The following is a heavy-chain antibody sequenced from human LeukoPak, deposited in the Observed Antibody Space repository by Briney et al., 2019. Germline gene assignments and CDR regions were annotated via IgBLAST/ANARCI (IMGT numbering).Heavy chain of an antibody. CDR3: ARLSIASRVRIFDY. CDR2: TYYSGST. V-gene: IGHV4-39*01. CDR1: GGSISSSSYY. D-gene: IGHD6-6*01. Sequence: SETLSLTCTVSGGSISSSSYYWGWIRQPPGEGLGWIGITYYSGSTYYNPSLKSRVTISVDTSKNQFSLKLSSVTAADTAVYYCARLSIASRVRIFDYWGQGTLVTVSS. J-gene: IGHJ4*02.